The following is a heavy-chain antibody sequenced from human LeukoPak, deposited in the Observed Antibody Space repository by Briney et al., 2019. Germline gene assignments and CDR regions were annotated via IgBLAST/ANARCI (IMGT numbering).Heavy chain of an antibody. CDR2: IIPIFGTA. V-gene: IGHV1-69*01. CDR3: AIVVVPAATPMRFDY. Sequence: SVKVSCKASGGTFSSYAISWVRQAPGQGLEWMGGIIPIFGTANYAQKFQGRVTITADESTSTAYMELSSLRSEDTAVYYCAIVVVPAATPMRFDYWGQGTLVTVSS. D-gene: IGHD2-2*01. CDR1: GGTFSSYA. J-gene: IGHJ4*02.